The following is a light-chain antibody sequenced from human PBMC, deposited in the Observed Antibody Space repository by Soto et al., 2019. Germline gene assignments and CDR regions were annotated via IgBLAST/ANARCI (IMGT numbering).Light chain of an antibody. Sequence: EMVMTQSPATLSVSPGERVTLSCRASESVHRNLAWYQQKPGQGPSLLIYYASTRATGVPDRFTGSGSGTEYTLTISSLQSEDFGVYQGQHYSNWPPTFGPGTKVEIK. CDR3: QHYSNWPPT. CDR1: ESVHRN. CDR2: YAS. V-gene: IGKV3-15*01. J-gene: IGKJ3*01.